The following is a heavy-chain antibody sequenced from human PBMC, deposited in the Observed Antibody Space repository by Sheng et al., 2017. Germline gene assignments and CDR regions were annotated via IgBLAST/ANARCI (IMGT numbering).Heavy chain of an antibody. CDR3: ARAGDIVVVPAARGIGRYWYFDL. Sequence: QVQLQESGPGLVKPSETLSLTCTVSGGSISSYYWSWIRQPAGKGLEWIGRIYTSGSTNYNPSLKSRVTMSVDTSKNQFSLKLSSVTAADTAVYYCARAGDIVVVPAARGIGRYWYFDLWVRGTLVTV. D-gene: IGHD2-2*01. CDR2: IYTSGST. CDR1: GGSISSYY. V-gene: IGHV4-4*07. J-gene: IGHJ2*01.